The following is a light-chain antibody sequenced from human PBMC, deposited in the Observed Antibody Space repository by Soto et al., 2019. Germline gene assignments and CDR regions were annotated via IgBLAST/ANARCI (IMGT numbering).Light chain of an antibody. V-gene: IGKV3-20*01. Sequence: EIVLTQSPGTLSLSPGERATLSCRASQSVSSSYLAWYQQKPGQAPRLLIYGASSRATGIPDRFSVSASGTDFTLTISRLEPEDFAAYYCQHYGTSALFGPGTKVDIK. CDR1: QSVSSSY. CDR2: GAS. CDR3: QHYGTSAL. J-gene: IGKJ3*01.